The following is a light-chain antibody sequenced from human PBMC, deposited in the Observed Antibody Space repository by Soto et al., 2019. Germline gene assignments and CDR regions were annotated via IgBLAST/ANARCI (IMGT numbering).Light chain of an antibody. CDR2: AVT. J-gene: IGLJ1*01. CDR1: SGDVGAYNY. CDR3: SAKRASSTRVV. V-gene: IGLV2-14*01. Sequence: QSVLTQPASVSGSPGQSITISCTGTSGDVGAYNYASWYQHHPGKVPKLLIYAVTNRPSGVSDRLSGSKFGNTASLTFYGLQAEDEADYYCSAKRASSTRVVFGTGTKPTVL.